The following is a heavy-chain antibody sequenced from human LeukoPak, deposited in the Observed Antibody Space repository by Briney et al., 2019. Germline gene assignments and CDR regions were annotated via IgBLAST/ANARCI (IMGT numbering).Heavy chain of an antibody. CDR1: GGTFSSYA. D-gene: IGHD3-10*01. Sequence: SVKVSCKASGGTFSSYAISWVRQAPGQGLEWMGGIIPIFGTANYAQKFQGRVTITTDESTSTAYTELSSLRSEDTAVYYCARDSGDYYGSGSYLVNWFDPWGQGTLVTVSS. V-gene: IGHV1-69*05. CDR3: ARDSGDYYGSGSYLVNWFDP. J-gene: IGHJ5*02. CDR2: IIPIFGTA.